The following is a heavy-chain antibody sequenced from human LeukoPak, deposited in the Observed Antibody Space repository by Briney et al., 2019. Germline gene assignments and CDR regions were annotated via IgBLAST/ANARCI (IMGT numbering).Heavy chain of an antibody. Sequence: PSETLSLTCTVSGYSISSGYYWGWIRQPPGKGLEWIGSIYHSGSTYYNPSLKSRVTISVDTSKNQFSLKLSSVTAADTAVYYCARERGYSYGPSRDFDYWGQGTLVTVSS. D-gene: IGHD5-18*01. CDR2: IYHSGST. J-gene: IGHJ4*02. V-gene: IGHV4-38-2*02. CDR3: ARERGYSYGPSRDFDY. CDR1: GYSISSGYY.